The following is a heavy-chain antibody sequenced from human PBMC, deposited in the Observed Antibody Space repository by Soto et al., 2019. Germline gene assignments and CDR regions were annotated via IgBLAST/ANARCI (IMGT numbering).Heavy chain of an antibody. CDR2: IYWDDDK. CDR3: AHRETLLRFLEWSPEYFDY. V-gene: IGHV2-5*02. J-gene: IGHJ4*02. D-gene: IGHD3-3*01. Sequence: SGPTLVNPTQTLTLTCTFSGFSLSTSGVGVGWIRQPPGKALEWLALIYWDDDKRYSPSLKSRLTITKDTSKNQVVLTMTNMDPVDTATYYCAHRETLLRFLEWSPEYFDYWGQGTLVTVSS. CDR1: GFSLSTSGVG.